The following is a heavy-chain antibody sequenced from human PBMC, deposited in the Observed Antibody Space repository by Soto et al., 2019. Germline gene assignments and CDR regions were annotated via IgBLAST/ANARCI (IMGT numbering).Heavy chain of an antibody. J-gene: IGHJ5*02. V-gene: IGHV4-31*03. Sequence: QVQLQESGPGLVKPSQTLSLTCTVSGGSISSGGYYWSWIRQHPGKGLEWIGYIYYSGRTYYNPPLTSRVTIPLYPSKNQFSLKLSSVTAADTAVYYCASAIVVVPAAIQGDWFDPWGQGTLVTVSS. CDR3: ASAIVVVPAAIQGDWFDP. CDR1: GGSISSGGYY. D-gene: IGHD2-2*02. CDR2: IYYSGRT.